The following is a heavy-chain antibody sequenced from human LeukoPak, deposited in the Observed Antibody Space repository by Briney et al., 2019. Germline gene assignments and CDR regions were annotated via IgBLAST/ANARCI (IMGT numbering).Heavy chain of an antibody. CDR3: AKANYSGSYYFDS. D-gene: IGHD1-26*01. J-gene: IGHJ4*02. CDR2: FSASGGTT. V-gene: IGHV3-23*01. CDR1: GFTFSRSA. Sequence: GGSLRLSCAASGFTFSRSAMNWVRQAPGKGLEWVSSFSASGGTTYYADSVKGRFTISRDNSKNTLSVQMNSLRAEDTAVYYCAKANYSGSYYFDSWGPGPLVTVSS.